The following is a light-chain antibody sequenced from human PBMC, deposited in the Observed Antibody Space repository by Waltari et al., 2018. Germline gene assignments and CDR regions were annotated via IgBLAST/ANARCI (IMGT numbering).Light chain of an antibody. CDR3: QQSFSPPYT. CDR2: WAS. J-gene: IGKJ2*01. CDR1: PSLYKTFNNNNY. Sequence: DIVMTQSPASLAVSLGERATINCRSRPSLYKTFNNNNYLTWYQQKPGQPPKLLIYWASTRESGVPDRFTGSGSGTDFTLTISSLQAEDVAVYYCQQSFSPPYTFGQGTKLEMK. V-gene: IGKV4-1*01.